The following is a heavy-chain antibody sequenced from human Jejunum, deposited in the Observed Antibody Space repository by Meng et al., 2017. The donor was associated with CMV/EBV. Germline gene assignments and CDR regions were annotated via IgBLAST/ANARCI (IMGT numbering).Heavy chain of an antibody. D-gene: IGHD1-1*01. CDR1: GFTFSSYD. J-gene: IGHJ4*02. Sequence: EVQLLESGGGLVQPGGSLRGSCAASGFTFSSYDMAWVRQAPGKGLEWVSTISGNGGSTYYADSVKGRFTVSRDNSKNTLYLQMNSLRAEDTAVYYCAKDGLADNWGDFDSWGQGTLVTVS. CDR2: ISGNGGST. V-gene: IGHV3-23*01. CDR3: AKDGLADNWGDFDS.